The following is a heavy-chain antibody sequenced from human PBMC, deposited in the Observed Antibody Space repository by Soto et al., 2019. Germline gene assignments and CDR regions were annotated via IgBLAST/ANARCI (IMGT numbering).Heavy chain of an antibody. CDR3: ARAGDYYGSGINYGMDV. V-gene: IGHV3-48*02. D-gene: IGHD3-10*01. Sequence: EVQLVESGGGLVQPGGSLRLSCAASGFTFSSYSMNWVRQAPGKGLEWVSYISSSSSTIYYADSVKGRFTISRDNAKHSLCRQMNSLRDEDTAVYYCARAGDYYGSGINYGMDVWGQGTTVTVSS. J-gene: IGHJ6*02. CDR2: ISSSSSTI. CDR1: GFTFSSYS.